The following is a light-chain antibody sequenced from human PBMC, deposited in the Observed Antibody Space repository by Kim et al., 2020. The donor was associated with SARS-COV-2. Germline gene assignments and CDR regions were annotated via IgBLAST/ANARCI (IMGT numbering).Light chain of an antibody. CDR2: NDN. V-gene: IGLV1-44*01. J-gene: IGLJ3*02. Sequence: QMVTISWSVSSSSCGLHFVNRYQQLPGTAPKVFIYNDNQRPSGVPDRFSGSRSGTSASLAISGLQSEDEADYYCATWDVSLNGWVFGGGTQLTVL. CDR1: SSSCGLHF. CDR3: ATWDVSLNGWV.